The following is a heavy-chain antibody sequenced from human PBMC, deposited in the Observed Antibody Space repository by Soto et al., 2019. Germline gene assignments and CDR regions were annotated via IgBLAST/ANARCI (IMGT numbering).Heavy chain of an antibody. V-gene: IGHV4-31*03. CDR3: AREMYTTRFDF. Sequence: SETLSLTCSVSGVSISNGGYYWNWIRQHPGKGLEWIGYIDDTGATYYNPSLRSRVSMSADTSRNQFSLRLTSVTAADTAIYYCAREMYTTRFDFWGPGTLVTVSS. CDR1: GVSISNGGYY. J-gene: IGHJ4*02. D-gene: IGHD1-1*01. CDR2: IDDTGAT.